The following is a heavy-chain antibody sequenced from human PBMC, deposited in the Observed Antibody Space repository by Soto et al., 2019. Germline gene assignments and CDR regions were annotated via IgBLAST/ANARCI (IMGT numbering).Heavy chain of an antibody. D-gene: IGHD5-18*01. CDR1: GGTFSSYA. Sequence: SVKVSCKASGGTFSSYAISWVRQAPGQGLEWMGGIIPIFGTANYAQKFQGRVTITADESTSTAYMELSSLRSEDTAVYYCAREVVYSYGYVESYYYYGMDVWGQGTTVTVSS. CDR3: AREVVYSYGYVESYYYYGMDV. J-gene: IGHJ6*02. V-gene: IGHV1-69*13. CDR2: IIPIFGTA.